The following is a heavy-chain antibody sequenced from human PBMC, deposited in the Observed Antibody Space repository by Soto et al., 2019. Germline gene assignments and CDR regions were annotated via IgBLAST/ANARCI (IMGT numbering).Heavy chain of an antibody. V-gene: IGHV4-59*01. Sequence: SETLSLTCTVSGGSIRSYYWSWIRQPPGKGLEWIGYIYYSGSTNYNPSLKSRVTISVDTSKNQFSLKLSSVTAADTAVYYCARDRAISNRFWYYYGMDVWGQGTTVTVSS. CDR1: GGSIRSYY. CDR2: IYYSGST. D-gene: IGHD3-3*01. J-gene: IGHJ6*02. CDR3: ARDRAISNRFWYYYGMDV.